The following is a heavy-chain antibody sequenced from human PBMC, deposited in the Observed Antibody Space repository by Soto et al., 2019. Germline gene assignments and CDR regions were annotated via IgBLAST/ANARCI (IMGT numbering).Heavy chain of an antibody. CDR3: ARGRGQLDSKIDY. J-gene: IGHJ4*02. V-gene: IGHV4-39*07. Sequence: SXTLYLACTVSGGSISSSSYYWGEIRQPPGKGLEWIGSIYYSGSTNYNPSLKSRVTISVDTSKNQFSLKLSSVTAADTAVYYCARGRGQLDSKIDYWGQGTLVTVSS. D-gene: IGHD6-6*01. CDR2: IYYSGST. CDR1: GGSISSSSYY.